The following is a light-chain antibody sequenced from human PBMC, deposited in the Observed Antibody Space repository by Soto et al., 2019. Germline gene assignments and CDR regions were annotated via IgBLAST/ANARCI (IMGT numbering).Light chain of an antibody. CDR1: QSVTSN. CDR3: HQYHDWPWT. CDR2: VAS. J-gene: IGKJ1*01. Sequence: EVVMVQSPATLSVSPGERATLSCRASQSVTSNLAWYQQKPGQAPRLLMYVASTRATGVPARFSGSGSGTEFTPPISSLHSEDIAVYYCHQYHDWPWTFGQGTTVEIK. V-gene: IGKV3-15*01.